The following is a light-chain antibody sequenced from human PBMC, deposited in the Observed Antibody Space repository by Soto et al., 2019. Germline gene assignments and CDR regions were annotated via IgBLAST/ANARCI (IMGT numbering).Light chain of an antibody. CDR3: QHYNNWPQIA. CDR1: PNVGRS. J-gene: IGKJ5*01. V-gene: IGKV3-15*01. Sequence: DIVMTQSPATLSVSPGERVTLSCRASPNVGRSLAWYQQKPGQAPRLLIYDASTRGTGIPARFSGSGSGAEFTLTISSLQSEDFAVYYCQHYNNWPQIAFGQGTRLEIK. CDR2: DAS.